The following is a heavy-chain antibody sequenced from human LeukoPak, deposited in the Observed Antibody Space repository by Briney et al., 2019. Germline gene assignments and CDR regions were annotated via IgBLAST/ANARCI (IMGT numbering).Heavy chain of an antibody. CDR2: IKSKTDGGTT. Sequence: GGSLRLSWAASGFTFSNAWMSWVRQAPGKGLEWVGRIKSKTDGGTTDYAAPVKGRFTISRDDSKNTLYLQMNSLKTEDTAVYYCSTVSAAGQLDYWGQGTLVTVSS. CDR3: STVSAAGQLDY. J-gene: IGHJ4*02. D-gene: IGHD6-13*01. V-gene: IGHV3-15*01. CDR1: GFTFSNAW.